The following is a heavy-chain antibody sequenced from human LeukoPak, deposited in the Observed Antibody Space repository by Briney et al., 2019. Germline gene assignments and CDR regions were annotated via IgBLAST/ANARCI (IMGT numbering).Heavy chain of an antibody. D-gene: IGHD3-10*01. CDR3: ARDLYVLLWFGELSGYYYYGMDV. J-gene: IGHJ6*02. CDR2: ISAYNGNT. Sequence: ASVKVSCTASGYTFTSYGISWVRQAPGQGLEWMGWISAYNGNTNYAQKLQGRVTMTRDTSTSTAYMELSSLRSEDTAVYYCARDLYVLLWFGELSGYYYYGMDVWGQGATVTVSS. V-gene: IGHV1-18*01. CDR1: GYTFTSYG.